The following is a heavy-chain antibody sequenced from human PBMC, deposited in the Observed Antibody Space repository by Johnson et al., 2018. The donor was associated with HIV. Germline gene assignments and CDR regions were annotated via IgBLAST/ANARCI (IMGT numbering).Heavy chain of an antibody. CDR1: GFTVSSNY. Sequence: VQLVESGGGVVQPGRSLTLSCAASGFTVSSNYMSWVRQAPGKGLEWVSVIYSGGSTYYADSVKGRFTISRDNSKNTLYLQMNSLRAEGTAVYYCARDTGGGEPYDIWGQGTMVTVSS. D-gene: IGHD2-21*01. CDR2: IYSGGST. CDR3: ARDTGGGEPYDI. J-gene: IGHJ3*02. V-gene: IGHV3-66*01.